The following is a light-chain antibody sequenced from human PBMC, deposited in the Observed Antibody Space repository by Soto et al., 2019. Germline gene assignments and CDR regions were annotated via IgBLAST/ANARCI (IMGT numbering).Light chain of an antibody. V-gene: IGKV1-39*01. J-gene: IGKJ4*01. CDR1: QSISTY. CDR2: AAS. CDR3: QQSSTAPLS. Sequence: DIQMTQSPFSLSASVGDRVTITCRASQSISTYLNWYQQKPGKAPNLLIFAASTLQSGVPSRFSGSGSGTDFTLTIRRLQPEDFETYYCQQSSTAPLSFGGGTTVDIK.